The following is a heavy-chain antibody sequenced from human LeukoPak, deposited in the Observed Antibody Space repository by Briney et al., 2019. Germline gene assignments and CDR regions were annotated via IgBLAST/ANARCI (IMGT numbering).Heavy chain of an antibody. D-gene: IGHD1-1*01. CDR3: ARERLDIPHDAFDI. CDR1: GFTFSDYW. Sequence: GGSLRLSCAASGFTFSDYWMHWVRQAPGKGLVWVSRLDTDGSSTTYAESVKGRFTISRDNAKNMLYLQMNSLRAEDTAMYYCARERLDIPHDAFDIWGQGTMVTVSS. V-gene: IGHV3-74*01. J-gene: IGHJ3*02. CDR2: LDTDGSST.